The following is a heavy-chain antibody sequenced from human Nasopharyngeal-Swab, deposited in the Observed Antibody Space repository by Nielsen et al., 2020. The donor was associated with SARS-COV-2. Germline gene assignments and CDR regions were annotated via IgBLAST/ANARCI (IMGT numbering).Heavy chain of an antibody. CDR1: GYTFTSYY. CDR2: INPSGGST. V-gene: IGHV1-46*01. D-gene: IGHD1-1*01. Sequence: ASVKISCKASGYTFTSYYMHWVRQAPGQGLEWMGIINPSGGSTSYAQKFQGRVTMTRDTSTSTVYMELSSLRSEDTAVYYCARDTTGTTKFDYWGQGTLVTVSS. CDR3: ARDTTGTTKFDY. J-gene: IGHJ4*02.